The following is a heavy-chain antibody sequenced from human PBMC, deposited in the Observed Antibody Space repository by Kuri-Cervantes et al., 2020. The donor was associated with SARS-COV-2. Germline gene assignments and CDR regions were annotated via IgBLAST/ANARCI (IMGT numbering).Heavy chain of an antibody. CDR1: GFSLSTSGMC. D-gene: IGHD5-24*01. CDR3: ARSRDAYNLFDY. J-gene: IGHJ4*02. V-gene: IGHV2-70*01. Sequence: SCPTLVKPTQTLTLTCTFSGFSLSTSGMCVSWIRQPPGKALEWLALIDWDDDKYYSTSLKTRLTISKDTSKNQVVLTMTNMDPLDTATYYCARSRDAYNLFDYWGQGTLVTVSS. CDR2: IDWDDDK.